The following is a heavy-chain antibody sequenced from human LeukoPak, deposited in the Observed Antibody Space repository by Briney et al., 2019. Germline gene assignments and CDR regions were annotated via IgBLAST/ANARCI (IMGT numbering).Heavy chain of an antibody. V-gene: IGHV4-59*01. CDR3: ARGRLARSPYFDY. Sequence: SETLSLTCTVSGGSISSYYWSWIRQPPGKGLEWIGYIYYSGSTNYNPSLKSRVTISVDTSKNQFSLNLSSVTAADTAVYYCARGRLARSPYFDYWGQGTLVTVSS. D-gene: IGHD6-19*01. CDR1: GGSISSYY. J-gene: IGHJ4*02. CDR2: IYYSGST.